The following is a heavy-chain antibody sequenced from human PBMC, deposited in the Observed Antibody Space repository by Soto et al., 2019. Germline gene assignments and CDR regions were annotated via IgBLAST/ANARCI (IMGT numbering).Heavy chain of an antibody. CDR2: SIPIFGTA. CDR1: VGTFNNYP. CDR3: ARGRGYSGDDHYYYFDMDV. V-gene: IGHV1-69*13. D-gene: IGHD5-12*01. J-gene: IGHJ6*02. Sequence: SVKVSCKASVGTFNNYPITWVRQAPGEGLEWMGGSIPIFGTANYAQKFQGRVTISVDESTSTAYMELSSLRSEDTAVYYCARGRGYSGDDHYYYFDMDVWGQGTTVTVSS.